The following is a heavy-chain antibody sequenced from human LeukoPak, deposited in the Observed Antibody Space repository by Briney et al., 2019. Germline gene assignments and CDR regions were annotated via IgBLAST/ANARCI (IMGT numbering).Heavy chain of an antibody. CDR3: ARHDNSGTYPLYY. J-gene: IGHJ4*02. V-gene: IGHV4-59*08. CDR1: GGSISNYY. CDR2: IFYSGNT. Sequence: SETLSLTCTVSGGSISNYYWGWIRQPPGKGLEYLGHIFYSGNTNYSPSLRSRITMSVDTSKNQSSLKLTSVTAADTAVYYCARHDNSGTYPLYYWGQGTLVTVSS. D-gene: IGHD3-10*01.